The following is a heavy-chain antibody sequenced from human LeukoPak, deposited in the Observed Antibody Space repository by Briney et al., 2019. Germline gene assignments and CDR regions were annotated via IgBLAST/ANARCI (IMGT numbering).Heavy chain of an antibody. J-gene: IGHJ4*02. CDR1: GFTFSSYA. CDR2: LSGSGAST. D-gene: IGHD2-15*01. V-gene: IGHV3-23*01. CDR3: AKQKGYCSGGSCYYSDY. Sequence: AGGSLRLSCAASGFTFSSYAMSWVRQAPGKGLEWVSTLSGSGASTSYADSVKGWFTISRDNSKNTLYLQMNSLRAEDTARYYCAKQKGYCSGGSCYYSDYWGQGTLVTVSS.